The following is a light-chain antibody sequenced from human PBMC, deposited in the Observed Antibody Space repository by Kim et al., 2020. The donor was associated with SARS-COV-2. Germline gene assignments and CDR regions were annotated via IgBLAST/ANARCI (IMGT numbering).Light chain of an antibody. CDR3: QQLNKWT. J-gene: IGKJ1*01. Sequence: ESVLTQSPATLSLSPGERATLSCRASESIGKVLAWYQQRPGQAPRLLIFDSSHRAPGIPARFSGSGSGTDFTLTISSLEPEDFAVYYYQQLNKWTFGQGTKVDIK. CDR2: DSS. CDR1: ESIGKV. V-gene: IGKV3-11*01.